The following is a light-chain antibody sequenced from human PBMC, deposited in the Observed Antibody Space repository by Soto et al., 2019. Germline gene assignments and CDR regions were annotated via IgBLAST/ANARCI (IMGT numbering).Light chain of an antibody. CDR2: GAS. CDR1: QTVSSSS. CDR3: QQYGSSPLT. V-gene: IGKV3-20*01. J-gene: IGKJ4*01. Sequence: EIVLTQSPGTLSLSPGERATLSCRASQTVSSSSLAWYHQKPGQAPRLLIYGASTRATGIPDRFSGSGSEKDFTLTISRLEPEDFAVYYCQQYGSSPLTFGGGTKVDIK.